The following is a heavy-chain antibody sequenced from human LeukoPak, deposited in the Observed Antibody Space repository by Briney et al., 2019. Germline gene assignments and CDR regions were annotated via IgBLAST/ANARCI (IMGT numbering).Heavy chain of an antibody. CDR2: IYASGST. V-gene: IGHV4-4*07. Sequence: NPSETLSLTCTVSGGSISSYYWSWIRQPAGKGLEWIGRIYASGSTNYNPSLKSRVTISVDTSKNQFSLKLSSVTAAGTAVYYCAREWADGCSGGSCYSLGYYYYYMDVWGKGTRVTVSS. CDR3: AREWADGCSGGSCYSLGYYYYYMDV. D-gene: IGHD2-15*01. CDR1: GGSISSYY. J-gene: IGHJ6*03.